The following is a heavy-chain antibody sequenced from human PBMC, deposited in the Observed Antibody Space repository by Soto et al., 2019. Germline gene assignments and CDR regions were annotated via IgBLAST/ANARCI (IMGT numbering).Heavy chain of an antibody. V-gene: IGHV4-31*03. J-gene: IGHJ5*02. Sequence: TLSLTCTVSGVSISAGHYYYTWIRQHPVKGLEWIGYIYYSGGTNYNPSLRSRLTMSLDTSKNQFSLRLNSVTAADTAMYYCATAHSNWFDPWGQGTLVTVSS. CDR1: GVSISAGHYY. CDR3: ATAHSNWFDP. CDR2: IYYSGGT.